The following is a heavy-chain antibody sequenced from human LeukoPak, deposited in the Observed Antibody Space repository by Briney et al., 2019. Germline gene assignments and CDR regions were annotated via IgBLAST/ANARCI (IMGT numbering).Heavy chain of an antibody. Sequence: GGSLRLSCAASGFTFSSYSMNWVRQAPGKGLEWVSSISSSSSYIYYADSVKGRLTISRDNAKNSLYLQMNSLRAEDTAVYYCATAGVTYGMDVWGQGTTVTVSS. D-gene: IGHD5-18*01. V-gene: IGHV3-21*01. J-gene: IGHJ6*02. CDR3: ATAGVTYGMDV. CDR1: GFTFSSYS. CDR2: ISSSSSYI.